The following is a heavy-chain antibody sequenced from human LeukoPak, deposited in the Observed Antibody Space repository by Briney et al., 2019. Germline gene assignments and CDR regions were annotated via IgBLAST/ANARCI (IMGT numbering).Heavy chain of an antibody. CDR2: ISAYNGDT. D-gene: IGHD2-21*01. J-gene: IGHJ3*01. Sequence: ASVKVSCKASGYTFTSYDINWVRQATGQGLECMGWISAYNGDTRYAQILQGRFTVTTDTSTSTAYMELRSLTYDDTAVYYCARAGYCGDAGCRGGSAFDVWGQGTMVTVSS. CDR3: ARAGYCGDAGCRGGSAFDV. V-gene: IGHV1-18*01. CDR1: GYTFTSYD.